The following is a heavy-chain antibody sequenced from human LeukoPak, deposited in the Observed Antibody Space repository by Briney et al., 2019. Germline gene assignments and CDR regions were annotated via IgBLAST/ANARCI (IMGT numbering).Heavy chain of an antibody. CDR1: GYTFTSYD. Sequence: ASVKVSCKASGYTFTSYDINWVRQATGQGLEWMGWMNPNSGNTGYAQKFQGRVTITRNTSISTAYMELSSLRSEDTAVYYCARGRSGSYSHYYYYMDVWGKGTTVTVSS. J-gene: IGHJ6*03. D-gene: IGHD1-26*01. V-gene: IGHV1-8*03. CDR3: ARGRSGSYSHYYYYMDV. CDR2: MNPNSGNT.